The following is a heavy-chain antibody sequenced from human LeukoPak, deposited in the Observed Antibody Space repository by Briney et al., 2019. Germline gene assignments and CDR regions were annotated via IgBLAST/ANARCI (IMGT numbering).Heavy chain of an antibody. CDR3: GADSTYYDFWSGYSPKENAFDI. J-gene: IGHJ3*02. V-gene: IGHV1-58*02. Sequence: SVTVSCKASGFTFTNSAMQWVRPARGQRLAWIGWIVVGSGNTNYAQRFQERVPITRDMTTSTAYKELSSLRSEDAAVYYCGADSTYYDFWSGYSPKENAFDIWGQGTMVTVSS. D-gene: IGHD3-3*01. CDR2: IVVGSGNT. CDR1: GFTFTNSA.